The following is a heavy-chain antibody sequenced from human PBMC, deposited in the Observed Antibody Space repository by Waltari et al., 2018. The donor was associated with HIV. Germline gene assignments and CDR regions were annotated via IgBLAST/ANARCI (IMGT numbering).Heavy chain of an antibody. V-gene: IGHV4-39*01. D-gene: IGHD1-26*01. CDR1: GGSVSSSSYF. CDR3: ARHALRVGAAYWNFDL. J-gene: IGHJ2*01. CDR2: IYYTGRA. Sequence: QLQLQESGPGLVKPSETLSLTCTVSGGSVSSSSYFWGWIRQPPGKGLEGVGRIYYTGRAYYKPSLKSRVTISVATSKNQFSLKVTSVTAADTALYYCARHALRVGAAYWNFDLWGRGTLVTVSS.